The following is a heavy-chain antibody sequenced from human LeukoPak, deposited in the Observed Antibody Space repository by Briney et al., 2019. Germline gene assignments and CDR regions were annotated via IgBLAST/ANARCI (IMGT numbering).Heavy chain of an antibody. D-gene: IGHD5-12*01. CDR2: ISYDGSNK. CDR1: GFTFSSYG. CDR3: AKPFLRGYDWVPFDY. Sequence: GGSLRLSCAASGFTFSSYGMHWVRQAPGKGLEWVAVISYDGSNKYYADSVKGRFTISRDNSKNTLYLQMNSLRAEDTAVYYCAKPFLRGYDWVPFDYWGQGTLVTVSS. V-gene: IGHV3-30*18. J-gene: IGHJ4*02.